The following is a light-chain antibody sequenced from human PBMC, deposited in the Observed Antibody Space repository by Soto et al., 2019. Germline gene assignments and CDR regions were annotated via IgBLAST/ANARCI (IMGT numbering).Light chain of an antibody. Sequence: QPVLTQPASVSGSPGQSITISCTGISSDVGGYNYVSWYQQHPGKAPKLMIYEVTNRPSGVSDRFSGSKSGNTASLTISGLQVEDEADYYCSSYTSTNTPFVFGSGTKVTVL. CDR1: SSDVGGYNY. CDR2: EVT. CDR3: SSYTSTNTPFV. J-gene: IGLJ1*01. V-gene: IGLV2-14*01.